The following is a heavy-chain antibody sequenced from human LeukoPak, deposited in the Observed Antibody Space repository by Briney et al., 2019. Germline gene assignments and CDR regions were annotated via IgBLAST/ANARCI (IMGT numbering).Heavy chain of an antibody. Sequence: AGGSLRLSCAASGFTFSSYAMSWVRQAPGKGLEWVSGISGSGGSTYYADSVKGRFTISRDNSKNTLYLQMDSLRAEDTAVYYCASGTNTWYASWGQGTLVTVSS. V-gene: IGHV3-23*01. CDR1: GFTFSSYA. D-gene: IGHD2-2*01. CDR3: ASGTNTWYAS. J-gene: IGHJ5*01. CDR2: ISGSGGST.